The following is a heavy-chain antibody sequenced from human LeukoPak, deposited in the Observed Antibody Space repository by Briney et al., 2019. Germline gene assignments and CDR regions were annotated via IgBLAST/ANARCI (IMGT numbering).Heavy chain of an antibody. CDR1: GYNFTGYY. V-gene: IGHV1-2*02. Sequence: ASVKVSCKASGYNFTGYYMHWVRQAPGQGLEWMGWFNPNSGGTNYAQKFQGRVTMTRDTSISTAYMELSRLRPDDTAVYYCASNGYSSGWYNYWGQGTLVTVSS. CDR2: FNPNSGGT. J-gene: IGHJ4*02. CDR3: ASNGYSSGWYNY. D-gene: IGHD6-19*01.